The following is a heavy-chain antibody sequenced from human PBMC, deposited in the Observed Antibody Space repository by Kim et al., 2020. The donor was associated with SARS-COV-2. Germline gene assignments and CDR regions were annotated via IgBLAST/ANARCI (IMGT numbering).Heavy chain of an antibody. CDR2: FDPEDGET. Sequence: ASVKVSCKVSGYTLTELSMHWVRQAPGKGLEWMGGFDPEDGETIYAQKFQGRVTMTEDTSTDTAYMELSSLRSEDTAVYYCATPPGVWSGYSANWFYPWGQGTLVTVSS. D-gene: IGHD3-3*01. CDR3: ATPPGVWSGYSANWFYP. J-gene: IGHJ5*02. CDR1: GYTLTELS. V-gene: IGHV1-24*01.